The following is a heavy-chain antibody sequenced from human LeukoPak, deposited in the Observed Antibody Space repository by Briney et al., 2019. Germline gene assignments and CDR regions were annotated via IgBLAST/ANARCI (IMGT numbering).Heavy chain of an antibody. J-gene: IGHJ5*02. Sequence: GESLKISCKGSGYIFTSYWISWVRQMPGKGLEWMGRIDPSDSYTNYSPSFQGHVTISADKSISTAYLQWSSLKASDTAMYYCARRVGATGWFDPWGQGTLVTVSS. CDR2: IDPSDSYT. CDR1: GYIFTSYW. D-gene: IGHD1-26*01. V-gene: IGHV5-10-1*01. CDR3: ARRVGATGWFDP.